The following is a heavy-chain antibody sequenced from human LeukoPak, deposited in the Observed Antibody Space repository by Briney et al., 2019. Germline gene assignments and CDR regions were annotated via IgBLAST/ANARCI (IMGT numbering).Heavy chain of an antibody. CDR2: IGSDGSNK. V-gene: IGHV3-30*18. CDR3: AKEIYYDSSAFFDY. J-gene: IGHJ4*02. Sequence: GGSLRLSCAASGFSFRSYGIHWVRQTPGKGLELVAVIGSDGSNKYYADSVKGRFTISRDNSKNTLYLQMNSLRTEDTAMYFCAKEIYYDSSAFFDYWGQGTLVTVSS. CDR1: GFSFRSYG. D-gene: IGHD3-22*01.